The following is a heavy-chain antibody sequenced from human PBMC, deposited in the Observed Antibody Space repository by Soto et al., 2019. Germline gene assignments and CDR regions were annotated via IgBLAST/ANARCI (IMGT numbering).Heavy chain of an antibody. J-gene: IGHJ4*02. Sequence: QVQLQESGPGLVKPSETLSLTCTVSGGSISSYYWSWIRQPAGKGLEWIGRIYTSGSTNYNPSLKRRVTMSVDTSKNQFSLKLSSVTAADTAVYYCAITYYYGSGSYQYFDYWGQGTLVTVSS. CDR1: GGSISSYY. CDR2: IYTSGST. D-gene: IGHD3-10*01. CDR3: AITYYYGSGSYQYFDY. V-gene: IGHV4-4*07.